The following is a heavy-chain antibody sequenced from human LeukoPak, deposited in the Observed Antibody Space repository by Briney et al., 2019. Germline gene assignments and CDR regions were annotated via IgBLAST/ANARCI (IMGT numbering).Heavy chain of an antibody. CDR1: GGTFSSYA. CDR3: ARDKLIIVDDAFDI. Sequence: SVKVSCKASGGTFSSYAISWVRQAPGQGLEWMGGIIPVFGRANYAQKFQGRVTITADESTSTAYMELSSLRSEDTAVYYCARDKLIIVDDAFDIWGQGTMVTVSS. J-gene: IGHJ3*02. CDR2: IIPVFGRA. D-gene: IGHD3-22*01. V-gene: IGHV1-69*13.